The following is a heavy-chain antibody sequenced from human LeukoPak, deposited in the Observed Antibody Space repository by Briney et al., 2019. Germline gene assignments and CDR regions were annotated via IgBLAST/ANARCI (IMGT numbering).Heavy chain of an antibody. CDR1: GYTFTGYY. V-gene: IGHV1-18*04. J-gene: IGHJ3*02. CDR2: ISTHSDNT. CDR3: ARDKDHAFHI. Sequence: GASVKVSCKASGYTFTGYYMHWVRQAPGQGLEWMGWISTHSDNTNYAQNLQGRVTMTTDTSTSTAYMELRSLRSDDTAVYYCARDKDHAFHIWGQGTMVTVSS.